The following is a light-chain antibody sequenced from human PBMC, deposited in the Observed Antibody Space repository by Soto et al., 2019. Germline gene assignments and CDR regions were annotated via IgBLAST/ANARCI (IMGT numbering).Light chain of an antibody. Sequence: EIVMTQSPATLSVSPGERATLSCRASQSVSSNLAWYQQKPGQAPRLLIYGASTRATGIPARFGGSGSETEYTPRIGSLRYEEIEVCCCRQYNDWTPRAWTLGQGTMVEIK. CDR3: RQYNDWTPRAWT. CDR1: QSVSSN. J-gene: IGKJ1*01. CDR2: GAS. V-gene: IGKV3-15*01.